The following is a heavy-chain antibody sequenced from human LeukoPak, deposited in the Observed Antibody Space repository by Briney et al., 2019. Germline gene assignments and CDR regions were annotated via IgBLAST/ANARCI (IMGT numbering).Heavy chain of an antibody. CDR1: GFTFSSYA. D-gene: IGHD3-22*01. Sequence: PGGSLRLSCAASGFTFSSYAMSWVRRAPGKGLEWVSAISGSGGSTYYADSVKGRFTISRDNSKNTLYLQMNSLRAEDTAVYYCAKMDSSGYYYCYFDYWGQGTLVTVSS. CDR3: AKMDSSGYYYCYFDY. V-gene: IGHV3-23*01. CDR2: ISGSGGST. J-gene: IGHJ4*02.